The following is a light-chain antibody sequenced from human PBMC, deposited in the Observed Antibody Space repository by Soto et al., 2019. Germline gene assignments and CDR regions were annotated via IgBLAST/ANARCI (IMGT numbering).Light chain of an antibody. CDR2: LGS. V-gene: IGKV2-28*01. Sequence: DIVMTQSPLSLPVTPGEPASISCRSIRSLLHSNGYNYLDWYLQKPGQSPQLLIYLGSNRASGVPSRFSGSGSGTDFTFTISSLQPEDIATYYCQQYDNLLPITFGQGTRLEIK. CDR1: RSLLHSNGYNY. J-gene: IGKJ5*01. CDR3: QQYDNLLPIT.